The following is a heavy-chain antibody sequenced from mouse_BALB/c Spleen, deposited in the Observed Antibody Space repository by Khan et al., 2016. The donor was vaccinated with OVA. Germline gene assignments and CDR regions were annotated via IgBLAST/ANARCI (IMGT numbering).Heavy chain of an antibody. J-gene: IGHJ2*01. CDR3: ARSYFSGYYLDQ. D-gene: IGHD1-1*01. CDR2: ISGDSSTV. CDR1: GFTFTSFG. Sequence: EVQLVESGGGLVQPGGSRKLSCVASGFTFTSFGMHWVRQAPEKGLEWVAYISGDSSTVYYTDTVKGRFTISRDNPKNTLFLQMTSLRSEDMAIYYGARSYFSGYYLDQWGQGTTLTVSS. V-gene: IGHV5-17*02.